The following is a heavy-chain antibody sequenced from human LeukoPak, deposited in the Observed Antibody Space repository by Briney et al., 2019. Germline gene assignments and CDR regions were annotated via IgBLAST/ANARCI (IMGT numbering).Heavy chain of an antibody. Sequence: ASVKVSCKASGYTFTHYHIHWVRQAPGQGLEWMGWNDPDSGVTKFPQKFQGRVSMTTDTSITTAYMELSSLRSDDTAVYYRARGGYCTGTSCFLPDYWGQGTLVTVSS. J-gene: IGHJ4*02. V-gene: IGHV1-2*02. D-gene: IGHD2-8*02. CDR3: ARGGYCTGTSCFLPDY. CDR1: GYTFTHYH. CDR2: NDPDSGVT.